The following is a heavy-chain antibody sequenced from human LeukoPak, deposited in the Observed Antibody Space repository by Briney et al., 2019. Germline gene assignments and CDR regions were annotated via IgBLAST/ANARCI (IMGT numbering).Heavy chain of an antibody. J-gene: IGHJ6*02. Sequence: GGSLRLSCAASGYTFSSYWMHWVRQAPGKGLVWVSRINSDGSSTSYADSVKGRFTISRDNAKNTLYLQMNSLRVEDTAVYYCARSQEGYYYFPLDVWGQGTTVTVSS. CDR1: GYTFSSYW. D-gene: IGHD2-8*01. CDR2: INSDGSST. CDR3: ARSQEGYYYFPLDV. V-gene: IGHV3-74*01.